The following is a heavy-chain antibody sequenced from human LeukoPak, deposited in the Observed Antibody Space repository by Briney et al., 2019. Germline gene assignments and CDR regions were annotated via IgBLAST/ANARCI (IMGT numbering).Heavy chain of an antibody. CDR1: GYTFTGYY. CDR3: ARDRLLSSSGYQPIFDAVDI. Sequence: ASVKVSCKASGYTFTGYYMHWVRQAPGQGLEWMGWINPNSGGTNYAQKFQGRVTMTRDTSISTAYMELSRLRSDDTAVYYCARDRLLSSSGYQPIFDAVDIWGQGTMVTVSS. D-gene: IGHD6-13*01. J-gene: IGHJ3*02. CDR2: INPNSGGT. V-gene: IGHV1-2*02.